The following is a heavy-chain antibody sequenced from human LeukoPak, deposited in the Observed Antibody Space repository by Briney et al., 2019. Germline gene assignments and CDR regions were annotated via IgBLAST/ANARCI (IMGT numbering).Heavy chain of an antibody. V-gene: IGHV1-69*05. J-gene: IGHJ4*02. CDR1: GGTFSSYA. Sequence: SVKVSCKASGGTFSSYAISWVRQAPGQGLEWMGGIIPIFGTANYAQKFQGRVTMTRDTSTSTVYMELSSLRSEDTAVYYCARGSEQLPLDYWGQGTLVTVSS. D-gene: IGHD5-24*01. CDR3: ARGSEQLPLDY. CDR2: IIPIFGTA.